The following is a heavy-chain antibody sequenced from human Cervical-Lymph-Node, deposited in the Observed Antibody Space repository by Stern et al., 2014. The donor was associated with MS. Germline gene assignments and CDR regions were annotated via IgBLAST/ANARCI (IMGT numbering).Heavy chain of an antibody. D-gene: IGHD2-8*02. Sequence: VQLLESGAEVKKPGASGQASCKASGYTFTNYYIHWVRQAPGQGLEWMGIINTSSAGTTYAQKFQGGFTMTMDTSTSTVYMELSSLRSEDTSVYYCARLRSTGIYYYYGMDVWGQGTTVTVSS. CDR3: ARLRSTGIYYYYGMDV. CDR2: INTSSAGT. J-gene: IGHJ6*02. V-gene: IGHV1-46*01. CDR1: GYTFTNYY.